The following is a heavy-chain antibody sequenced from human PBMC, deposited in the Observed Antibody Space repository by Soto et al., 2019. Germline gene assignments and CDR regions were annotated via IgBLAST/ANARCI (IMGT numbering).Heavy chain of an antibody. V-gene: IGHV1-3*01. D-gene: IGHD4-17*01. CDR2: INAGNGNT. CDR1: GYTFTSYA. J-gene: IGHJ3*02. Sequence: QVQLVQSGAEVKKPGASVKVSCKASGYTFTSYAMHWVRQAPGQRLEWMGWINAGNGNTKYSQKFQGRVTITRDTSASTAYIDLSSLRSEDTAVYYCSTLAPLHASGDSGDAFDIWGQGTMVTVSS. CDR3: STLAPLHASGDSGDAFDI.